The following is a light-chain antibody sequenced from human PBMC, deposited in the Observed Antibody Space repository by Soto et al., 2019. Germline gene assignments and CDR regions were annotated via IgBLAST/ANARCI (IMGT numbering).Light chain of an antibody. CDR3: QHYSNWPPT. V-gene: IGKV3-15*01. J-gene: IGKJ3*01. CDR2: YAS. CDR1: ESVHRN. Sequence: EVVMTQSPATLSVSPGERVTLSCRASESVHRNLAWYQQKPGQGPSLLIYYASTRATGVPDRFTGSGSGTEFTLTISSLQSEDFGVYHCQHYSNWPPTFGPGTKVEFK.